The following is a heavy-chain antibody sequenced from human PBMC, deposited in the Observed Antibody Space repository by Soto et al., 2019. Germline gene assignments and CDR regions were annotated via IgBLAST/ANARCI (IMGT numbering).Heavy chain of an antibody. CDR1: GYTFTSCY. Sequence: ASVEVSCEAAGYTFTSCYIHWVRQAPGQGLEWMGIINPSGGSTSYAQKFQGRVTMTRDTSTSTVYMELSSLRSEDTAVYYCARDSITGTLDYWGQGTLVTVSS. J-gene: IGHJ4*02. D-gene: IGHD1-20*01. CDR3: ARDSITGTLDY. V-gene: IGHV1-46*01. CDR2: INPSGGST.